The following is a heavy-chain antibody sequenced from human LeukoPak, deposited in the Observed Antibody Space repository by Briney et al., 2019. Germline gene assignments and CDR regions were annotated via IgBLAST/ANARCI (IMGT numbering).Heavy chain of an antibody. CDR2: ISSSSSTI. CDR3: ARDRGDYYDSSGYALAGYFQH. V-gene: IGHV3-48*04. Sequence: GGSLRLSCAASGFTFSSYGMTWVRQAPGKGLEWVSYISSSSSTIYYADSVKGRFTISRDNAKNSLYLQMNSLRAEDTAVYYCARDRGDYYDSSGYALAGYFQHWGQGTLVTVSS. D-gene: IGHD3-22*01. CDR1: GFTFSSYG. J-gene: IGHJ1*01.